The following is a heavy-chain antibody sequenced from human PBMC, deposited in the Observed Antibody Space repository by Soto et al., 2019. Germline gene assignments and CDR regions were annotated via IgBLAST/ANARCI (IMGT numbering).Heavy chain of an antibody. Sequence: SVKVSCKASGGTFSSYTISWVRQAPGQGLEWMGRIIPILGIANYAQKFQGRVTITADKSTSTAYMELSSLRSEDTAVYYCAREGGVAAPFDYWGQGTLVTVSS. CDR2: IIPILGIA. CDR1: GGTFSSYT. J-gene: IGHJ4*02. CDR3: AREGGVAAPFDY. D-gene: IGHD2-15*01. V-gene: IGHV1-69*04.